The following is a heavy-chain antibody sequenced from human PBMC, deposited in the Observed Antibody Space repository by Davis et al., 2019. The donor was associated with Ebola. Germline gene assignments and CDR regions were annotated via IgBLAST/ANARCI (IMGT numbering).Heavy chain of an antibody. Sequence: MPSETLSLTCTVSGGSISSYYWSWIRQPPGKGLEWIGYIYYSGSTNYNPSLKSRVTISVDTSKNQFSLKLSSVTAADTAVYYCARLYYGSGSYYNWFDPWGQGTLVTVSS. CDR3: ARLYYGSGSYYNWFDP. CDR1: GGSISSYY. D-gene: IGHD3-10*01. CDR2: IYYSGST. V-gene: IGHV4-59*08. J-gene: IGHJ5*02.